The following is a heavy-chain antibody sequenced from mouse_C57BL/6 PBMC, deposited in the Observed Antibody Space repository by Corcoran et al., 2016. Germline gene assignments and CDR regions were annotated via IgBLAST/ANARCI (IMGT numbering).Heavy chain of an antibody. Sequence: QIQLVQSGPELKKPGETVKISCKASGYTFTTYGMSWVKQAPGKGLKWMGWINTYSGVPTYADDFKGRFAFSLETSASTAYLQINNLKNEDTATYFCARGRGGLITTGVAEAMDYWGQGTSVTVSS. CDR1: GYTFTTYG. CDR2: INTYSGVP. J-gene: IGHJ4*01. D-gene: IGHD1-1*01. CDR3: ARGRGGLITTGVAEAMDY. V-gene: IGHV9-3*01.